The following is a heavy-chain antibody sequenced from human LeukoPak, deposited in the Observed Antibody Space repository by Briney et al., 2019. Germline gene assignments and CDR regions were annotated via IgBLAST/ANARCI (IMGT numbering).Heavy chain of an antibody. Sequence: PSETLSLTCTVSGGSISSFFWSWIRQPPGKGLEWIGYIYYSGTTNYNPSLKSRVTMSVDTSKNQFSLNLSSVTAADTAVYSCARVSRHGDNLTNWYFDLWGRGTQVTVSS. CDR3: ARVSRHGDNLTNWYFDL. V-gene: IGHV4-59*01. D-gene: IGHD5-24*01. J-gene: IGHJ2*01. CDR2: IYYSGTT. CDR1: GGSISSFF.